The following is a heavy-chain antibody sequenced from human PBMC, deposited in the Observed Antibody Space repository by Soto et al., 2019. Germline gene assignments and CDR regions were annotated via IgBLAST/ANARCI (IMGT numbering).Heavy chain of an antibody. CDR3: AKGPAPYDYVWGSYRYTHFDY. Sequence: EVQLLESGGGLVQPGGSLRLSCAASGFTFSSYAMSWVRQAPGKGLEWVSAISGSGGSTYYADSVKGRFTISRDNSKNTLYLQMNSLRAEETAVYYCAKGPAPYDYVWGSYRYTHFDYWGQGTLVTVSS. CDR2: ISGSGGST. CDR1: GFTFSSYA. J-gene: IGHJ4*02. V-gene: IGHV3-23*01. D-gene: IGHD3-16*02.